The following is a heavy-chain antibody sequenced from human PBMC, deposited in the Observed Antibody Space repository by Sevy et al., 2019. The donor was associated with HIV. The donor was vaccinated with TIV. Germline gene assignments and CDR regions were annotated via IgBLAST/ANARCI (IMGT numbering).Heavy chain of an antibody. V-gene: IGHV3-15*01. Sequence: GGSLRLSCAASGFTFSNAWMSWVRQAPVKGLEWVGRIKSKTDGGPTDYAAPVKGRFTISRDDSKNTLYLQMNSLKTEDTAVYYCTTAAYIAVVVAATGYDAFDIWGQGTMVTVSS. CDR2: IKSKTDGGPT. CDR1: GFTFSNAW. D-gene: IGHD2-15*01. J-gene: IGHJ3*02. CDR3: TTAAYIAVVVAATGYDAFDI.